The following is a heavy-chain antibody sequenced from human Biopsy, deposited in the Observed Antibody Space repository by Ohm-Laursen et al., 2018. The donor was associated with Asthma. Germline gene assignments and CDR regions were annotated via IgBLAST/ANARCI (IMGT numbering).Heavy chain of an antibody. J-gene: IGHJ1*01. CDR1: GFAVSRDY. Sequence: SLRLSCAASGFAVSRDYMFWVRQAPGKGLEWVSVIYSGGTSHTADSVRGRFTISRDYSKNTLYLQMHSLRAEDTAVYYCARTFHSWSPYHAEHYQLWGQGTLVTVSS. CDR2: IYSGGTS. CDR3: ARTFHSWSPYHAEHYQL. D-gene: IGHD3-3*02. V-gene: IGHV3-53*01.